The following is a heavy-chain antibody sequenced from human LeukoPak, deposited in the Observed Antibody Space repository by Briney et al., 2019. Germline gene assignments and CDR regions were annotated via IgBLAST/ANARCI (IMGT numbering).Heavy chain of an antibody. CDR3: ARDIHGVRGVMTDYYSPFDC. CDR2: ISAYNGDT. J-gene: IGHJ4*02. V-gene: IGHV1-18*01. CDR1: GYTFTSYA. D-gene: IGHD3-10*01. Sequence: GASVKVSCKASGYTFTSYAMNWVRQAPGQGLEWMGWISAYNGDTNYPQNFQGRVTMTTDTSTSTAYMELRSLRSDDTAVYYCARDIHGVRGVMTDYYSPFDCWGQGSLVTVSS.